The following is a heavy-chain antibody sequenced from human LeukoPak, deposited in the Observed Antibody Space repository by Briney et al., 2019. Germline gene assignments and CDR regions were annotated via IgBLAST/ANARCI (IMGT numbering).Heavy chain of an antibody. D-gene: IGHD1/OR15-1a*01. CDR2: IIPIFGTA. CDR3: AREITTYYYGMDV. J-gene: IGHJ6*02. Sequence: WASVKVSCKASGGTFSSYAISWVRQAPGQGLEWMGGIIPIFGTANYAQKFQGRVTITADESTSTAYMELSSLRSEDTAVYYCAREITTYYYGMDVWGQGTTVTVSS. CDR1: GGTFSSYA. V-gene: IGHV1-69*13.